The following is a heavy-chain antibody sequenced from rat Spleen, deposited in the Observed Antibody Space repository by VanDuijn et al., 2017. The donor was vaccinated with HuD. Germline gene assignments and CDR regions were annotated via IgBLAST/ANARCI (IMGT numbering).Heavy chain of an antibody. CDR1: GFTFSDYN. Sequence: EVQLVESGGGLVQPGRSLKLSCAASGFTFSDYNMAWVRQAPKKGLEWVATISYDGANTYYRDSVRGRLTIYRDNAKSTLYLQMGSLRSEDTATYYCAREAGIPFHYFDYWGQGVMVTVSS. D-gene: IGHD1-4*01. CDR3: AREAGIPFHYFDY. CDR2: ISYDGANT. V-gene: IGHV5-7*01. J-gene: IGHJ2*01.